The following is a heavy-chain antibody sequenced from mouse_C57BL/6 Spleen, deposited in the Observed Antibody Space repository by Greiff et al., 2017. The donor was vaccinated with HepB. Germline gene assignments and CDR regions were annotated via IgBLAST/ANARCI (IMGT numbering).Heavy chain of an antibody. CDR2: INPSSGYT. V-gene: IGHV1-7*01. CDR3: ARPLLLDYAMDY. J-gene: IGHJ4*01. Sequence: VQLQQSGAELAKPGASVKLSCKASGYTFTSYWMHWVKQRPGQGLEWIGYINPSSGYTKYNQKFKDKDTLTADKSSSTAYMQLSSLTYEDSAVYYCARPLLLDYAMDYWGQGTSVTVSS. CDR1: GYTFTSYW. D-gene: IGHD1-1*01.